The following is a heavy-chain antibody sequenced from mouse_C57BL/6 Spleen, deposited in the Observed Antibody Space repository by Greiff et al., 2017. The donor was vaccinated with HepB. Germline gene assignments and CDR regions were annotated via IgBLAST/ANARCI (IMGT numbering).Heavy chain of an antibody. CDR2: IDPSDSYT. CDR1: GYTFTSYW. J-gene: IGHJ3*01. CDR3: ARRDYYDYDGFAY. Sequence: QVQLQQPGAELVMPGASVKLSCKASGYTFTSYWMHWVKQRPGQGLEWIGEIDPSDSYTNYNQKFKGKSTLTVDKSSSTAYMQLSSLTSEDSAVYYCARRDYYDYDGFAYWGQGTLVTVSA. D-gene: IGHD2-4*01. V-gene: IGHV1-69*01.